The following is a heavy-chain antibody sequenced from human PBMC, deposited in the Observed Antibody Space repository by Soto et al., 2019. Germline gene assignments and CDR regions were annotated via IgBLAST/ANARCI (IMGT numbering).Heavy chain of an antibody. J-gene: IGHJ4*02. Sequence: ASVKVSCKASGYTFSDYYIHWVRQAPGQGLEWMGWINPNSGGTKYAPKFQGGVTMTRDTSITTAYMELSRLRSGDTAVYYCAREPATAKPEGVDFWGQGTLVTSPQ. CDR1: GYTFSDYY. CDR3: AREPATAKPEGVDF. V-gene: IGHV1-2*02. D-gene: IGHD1-1*01. CDR2: INPNSGGT.